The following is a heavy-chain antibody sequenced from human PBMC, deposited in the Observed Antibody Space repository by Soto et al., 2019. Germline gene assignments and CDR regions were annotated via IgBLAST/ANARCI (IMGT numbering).Heavy chain of an antibody. J-gene: IGHJ6*03. CDR2: ISAYNGNT. V-gene: IGHV1-18*01. CDR1: GYTFTSYS. D-gene: IGHD1-7*01. Sequence: ASVKVSCKASGYTFTSYSISWVRQAPGQGLEWMGWISAYNGNTNYAQKLQGRVTMATDTSTSTAYMELRSLISDDTAVYYCSRDSGRYNWNYEAYYYYMDVWGKGTTVTVSS. CDR3: SRDSGRYNWNYEAYYYYMDV.